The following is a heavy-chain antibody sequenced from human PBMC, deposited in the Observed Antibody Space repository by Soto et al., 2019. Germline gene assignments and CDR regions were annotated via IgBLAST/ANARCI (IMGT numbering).Heavy chain of an antibody. CDR1: GFTFSSYA. Sequence: GGSLRLSCAASGFTFSSYAMHWVRQAPGKGLEWVAVISYDGSDKYYADSVKGRFTISRDNSKNTLYLQMNSLGAEDTAVYYCARDRVEYSSSSPMDVWGQGTTVTVS. J-gene: IGHJ6*02. V-gene: IGHV3-30-3*01. D-gene: IGHD6-6*01. CDR2: ISYDGSDK. CDR3: ARDRVEYSSSSPMDV.